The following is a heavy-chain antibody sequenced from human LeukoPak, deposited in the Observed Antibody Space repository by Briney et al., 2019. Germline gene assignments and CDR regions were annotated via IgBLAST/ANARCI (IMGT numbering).Heavy chain of an antibody. Sequence: GSLRLSCAASGFTFSSYSMNWVRQPPGKGLEWIGSIYYSGNTYYNASLKSRVTISVDTSKNQFSLKLTSVTAADTAVYYCARDIVVVVAATPFWFDPWGQGTLVTVSS. CDR1: GFTFSSYSMN. CDR3: ARDIVVVVAATPFWFDP. V-gene: IGHV4-39*02. CDR2: IYYSGNT. J-gene: IGHJ5*02. D-gene: IGHD2-15*01.